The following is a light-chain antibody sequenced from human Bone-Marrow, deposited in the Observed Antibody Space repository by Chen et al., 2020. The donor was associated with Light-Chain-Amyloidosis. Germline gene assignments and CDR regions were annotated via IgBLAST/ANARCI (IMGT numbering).Light chain of an antibody. CDR2: GAS. CDR1: QSVTSN. J-gene: IGKJ3*01. CDR3: QQYNNWPFT. Sequence: EILMTQSPATLSVSPGERATLSCRASQSVTSNLAWYQQKPGQAPRLLISGASTRATGIPTRFRGSGSGTEFTLTISSLQSEDFAVYYCQQYNNWPFTFGPGTKVDIK. V-gene: IGKV3-15*01.